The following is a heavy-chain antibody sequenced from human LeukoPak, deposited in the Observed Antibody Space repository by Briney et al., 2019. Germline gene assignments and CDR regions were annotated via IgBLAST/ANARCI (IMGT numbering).Heavy chain of an antibody. CDR1: GFTFSRYS. J-gene: IGHJ4*02. V-gene: IGHV3-74*01. CDR2: VNSDGSGT. D-gene: IGHD3-3*01. Sequence: GGSLRLSCAASGFTFSRYSMHWVRQAPGKGLVWVSHVNSDGSGTDYADSVKGRFTISRDNANNTLYLQMNSLRVEDTAVYYCVCLGLGGLRFDGAQGTLVTVSS. CDR3: VCLGLGGLRFD.